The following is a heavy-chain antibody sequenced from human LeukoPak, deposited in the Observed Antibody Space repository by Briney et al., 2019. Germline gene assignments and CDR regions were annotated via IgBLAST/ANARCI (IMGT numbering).Heavy chain of an antibody. CDR1: GFTFSSYG. CDR2: ISYDGSNK. Sequence: PGGSLRLSCAASGFTFSSYGMHWVRQAPGKGLEWVAVISYDGSNKYYADSVKGRFTISRDNSKNTLYLQMNSLRAEDTAVYYCAKDGTSGWYVGNWFDPWGQGTLVTVSS. V-gene: IGHV3-30*18. CDR3: AKDGTSGWYVGNWFDP. J-gene: IGHJ5*02. D-gene: IGHD6-19*01.